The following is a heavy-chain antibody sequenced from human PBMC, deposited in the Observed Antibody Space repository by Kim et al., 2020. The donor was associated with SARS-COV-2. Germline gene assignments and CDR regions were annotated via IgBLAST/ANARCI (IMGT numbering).Heavy chain of an antibody. D-gene: IGHD6-13*01. Sequence: SETLSLTCTVSGGSISSYYWSWIRQPPGKGLEWIGYIYYSGSTNYNASLKSRVTISVDTSKNQFSLKLSSVTAADTAVYYCARGPDPIAAAGRGYYYGMDVWGQGTTVTVSS. J-gene: IGHJ6*02. CDR1: GGSISSYY. V-gene: IGHV4-59*01. CDR3: ARGPDPIAAAGRGYYYGMDV. CDR2: IYYSGST.